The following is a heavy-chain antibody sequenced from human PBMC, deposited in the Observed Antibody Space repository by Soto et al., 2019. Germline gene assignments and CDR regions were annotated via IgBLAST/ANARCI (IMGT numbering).Heavy chain of an antibody. V-gene: IGHV4-39*01. D-gene: IGHD2-21*02. J-gene: IGHJ4*02. CDR3: PRQRTSVVTQAYFDV. CDR1: GDSISSRSYY. CDR2: IYYSGST. Sequence: TSETVSLTCTVTGDSISSRSYYWSWIRQPRGKGLEWLGSIYYSGSTYNTPSLRSRVSMSSDTCKDQFSLKLKSVTAADMALYFCPRQRTSVVTQAYFDVWGPGSLVT.